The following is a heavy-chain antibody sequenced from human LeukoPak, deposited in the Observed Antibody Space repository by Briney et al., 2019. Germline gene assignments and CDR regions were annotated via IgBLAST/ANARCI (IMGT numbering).Heavy chain of an antibody. J-gene: IGHJ4*02. D-gene: IGHD4-23*01. V-gene: IGHV3-7*03. Sequence: GGSLRLSCSASGFTFSTYWMSWVRQAPGKGLEWVANMKRDGSEIYYVDSVKGRFTISRDNSKNTLFLQMNSLRAEDTAVYYCAKNAGYGGKRAYFDYWGQGTLVTVSS. CDR1: GFTFSTYW. CDR2: MKRDGSEI. CDR3: AKNAGYGGKRAYFDY.